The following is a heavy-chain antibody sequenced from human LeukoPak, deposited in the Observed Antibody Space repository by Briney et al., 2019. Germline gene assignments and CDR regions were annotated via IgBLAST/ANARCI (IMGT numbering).Heavy chain of an antibody. D-gene: IGHD3-10*01. Sequence: GGSLRLSCAASGFTFSSYGMHWVRQAPGKGLEWVAVISYDGSNKYYADSVKGRFTISRDNSKNTLYLQMNSLRAEDTAVYYCAKVGRGSSPFDYWGQGTLVTVSS. J-gene: IGHJ4*02. V-gene: IGHV3-30*18. CDR3: AKVGRGSSPFDY. CDR2: ISYDGSNK. CDR1: GFTFSSYG.